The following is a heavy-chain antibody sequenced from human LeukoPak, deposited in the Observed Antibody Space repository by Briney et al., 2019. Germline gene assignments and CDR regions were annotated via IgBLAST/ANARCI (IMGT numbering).Heavy chain of an antibody. CDR2: IYYSGNT. CDR1: GGSISNNTYY. CDR3: ARGGGTYYDVDGYFDY. J-gene: IGHJ4*02. V-gene: IGHV4-39*07. D-gene: IGHD3-10*01. Sequence: PSETLSLTCIVSGGSISNNTYYWGWIRQPPGEGLEWIGIIYYSGNTYYNPSLKSRVTISVDTSKNQFSLKLTSVTAADTAMFYCARGGGTYYDVDGYFDYWGQGTLVTVSS.